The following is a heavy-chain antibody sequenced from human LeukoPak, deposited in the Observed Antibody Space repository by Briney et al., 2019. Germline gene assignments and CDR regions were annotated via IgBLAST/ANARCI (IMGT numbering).Heavy chain of an antibody. CDR3: AREGYGGSGYFDY. D-gene: IGHD4-23*01. Sequence: GRSLRLSCAASGFKFSDYALHWVRQAPGKGLEWVAIISYDGSTKFYADSVKGRFTISRDNSKNTVDVQMNRLRGEDTAVNYCAREGYGGSGYFDYWGQGTLVTVSS. J-gene: IGHJ4*02. CDR1: GFKFSDYA. CDR2: ISYDGSTK. V-gene: IGHV3-30-3*01.